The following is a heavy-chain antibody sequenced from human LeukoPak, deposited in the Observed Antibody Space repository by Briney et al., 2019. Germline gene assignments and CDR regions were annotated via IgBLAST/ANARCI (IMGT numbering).Heavy chain of an antibody. Sequence: GGSLRLSCAASGFTFSNACMSWVRRAPGKGLEGVGRIKSKTDCGTTDYAAPVKGRYTILRNDSKNTLYLQMNSLKTEETAVYYCTTDTAGYYYYYIDVWGKGTTVTVSS. J-gene: IGHJ6*03. CDR2: IKSKTDCGTT. CDR3: TTDTAGYYYYYIDV. V-gene: IGHV3-15*01. D-gene: IGHD5-18*01. CDR1: GFTFSNAC.